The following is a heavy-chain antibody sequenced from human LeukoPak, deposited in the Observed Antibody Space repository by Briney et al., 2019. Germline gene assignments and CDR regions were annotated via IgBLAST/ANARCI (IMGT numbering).Heavy chain of an antibody. CDR1: GGSISSYY. D-gene: IGHD1-1*01. Sequence: SETLSLTCTDSGGSISSYYWSWIRQPPGKGLEWIGYIYYSGSTNYNPSLKSRVTISVDTSKNQFSLKLSSVTAADTAVYYCARDTEPTGTAPYGMDVWGKGTTVTVSS. CDR3: ARDTEPTGTAPYGMDV. CDR2: IYYSGST. J-gene: IGHJ6*04. V-gene: IGHV4-59*01.